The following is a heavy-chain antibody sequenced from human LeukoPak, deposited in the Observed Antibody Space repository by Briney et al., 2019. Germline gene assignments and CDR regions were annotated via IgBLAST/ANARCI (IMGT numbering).Heavy chain of an antibody. V-gene: IGHV3-23*01. J-gene: IGHJ4*02. CDR2: ISSIGIST. Sequence: GGSLRLSCVASGFTFSSFAMSWVRQAPGKGLEWVSAISSIGISTYYADSVKGRFTISRDNSKNTLYLQMNSLRAEDTAVYYCAKGEDVWRAYFDYWGQGTLVTVSS. CDR1: GFTFSSFA. CDR3: AKGEDVWRAYFDY. D-gene: IGHD1-26*01.